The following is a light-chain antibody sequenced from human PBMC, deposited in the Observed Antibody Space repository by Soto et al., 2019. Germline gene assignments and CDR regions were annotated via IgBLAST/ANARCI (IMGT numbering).Light chain of an antibody. CDR1: QSISSY. CDR2: AAS. CDR3: QQSYSTPFR. Sequence: DIQMPQGPSSLSASVGDRVTITCRASQSISSYLNWYQQKPGKAPKLLIYAASSLQSGVPSRFSGSGSGTDFTLTISSLQPEDFATYYCQQSYSTPFRFGQGTRLEIK. J-gene: IGKJ5*01. V-gene: IGKV1-39*01.